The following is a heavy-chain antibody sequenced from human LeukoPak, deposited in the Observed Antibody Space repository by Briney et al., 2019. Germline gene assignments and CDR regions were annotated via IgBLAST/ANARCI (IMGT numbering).Heavy chain of an antibody. J-gene: IGHJ4*02. CDR2: IYYSGST. CDR1: GGSISSSSYY. CDR3: ASSPAVRRQQLVRADRRLYYFDY. D-gene: IGHD6-13*01. Sequence: MSSETLSLTCTVSGGSISSSSYYWGWIRQPPGKGLEWIGSIYYSGSTYYNSSLKSRVTISVDTSKNQFSLKLSSVTAADTAVYYCASSPAVRRQQLVRADRRLYYFDYWGQGTLVTVSS. V-gene: IGHV4-39*01.